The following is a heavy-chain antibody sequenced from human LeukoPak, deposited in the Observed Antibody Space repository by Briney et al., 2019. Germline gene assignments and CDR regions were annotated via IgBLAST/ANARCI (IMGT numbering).Heavy chain of an antibody. CDR2: IRYDGSNK. V-gene: IGHV3-30*02. CDR3: AKTSLSPFDAFDI. J-gene: IGHJ3*02. CDR1: GFTFSSYG. Sequence: GGSLRLSCAASGFTFSSYGMHWVRQAPGKGLEWVAFIRYDGSNKYYADSVKGRFTISRDNSKNTLYLQMNSLRAEDTAVYYCAKTSLSPFDAFDIWGQGTMVTVSS.